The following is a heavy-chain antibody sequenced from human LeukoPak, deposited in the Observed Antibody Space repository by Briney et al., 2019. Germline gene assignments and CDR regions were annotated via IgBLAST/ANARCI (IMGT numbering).Heavy chain of an antibody. CDR1: GFTVSDAW. CDR2: IKRKTDGGTT. CDR3: AKDRLPMGAVDGNGDHFDY. Sequence: GGSLRLSCAASGFTVSDAWMSWVRQAPGKGLEWVGRIKRKTDGGTTGYGAPVKGRFTISRDDSKNTVYLQMNSLRADDTAVYYCAKDRLPMGAVDGNGDHFDYWGQGTPVTVSS. J-gene: IGHJ4*02. V-gene: IGHV3-15*01. D-gene: IGHD6-19*01.